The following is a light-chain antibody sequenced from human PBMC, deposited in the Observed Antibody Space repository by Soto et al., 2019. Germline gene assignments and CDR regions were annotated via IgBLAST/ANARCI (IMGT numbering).Light chain of an antibody. CDR1: QSVSSY. V-gene: IGKV3-11*01. CDR3: QQRSNWTPT. Sequence: EILLTQSPATLSLSRGERATLSCRASQSVSSYLAWYQQKPGQAPRLLIYDASNRATGIPARFSGSGSGTDFTLTISSLQPEDFAVYYCQQRSNWTPTFGQGTRLEIK. CDR2: DAS. J-gene: IGKJ5*01.